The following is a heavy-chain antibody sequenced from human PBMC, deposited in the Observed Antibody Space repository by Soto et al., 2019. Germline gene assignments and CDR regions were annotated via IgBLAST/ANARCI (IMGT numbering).Heavy chain of an antibody. D-gene: IGHD3-10*01. CDR2: IYYSGST. Sequence: SETLSLTCTVSGGSISSYYWSWIRQPPGKGLEWIGYIYYSGSTNYNPSLKSRVTISVDTSKNQFSLKLSSVTAADTAVYYCARGELFSYYYYGMDVWGQGTTVTVYS. J-gene: IGHJ6*02. V-gene: IGHV4-59*01. CDR3: ARGELFSYYYYGMDV. CDR1: GGSISSYY.